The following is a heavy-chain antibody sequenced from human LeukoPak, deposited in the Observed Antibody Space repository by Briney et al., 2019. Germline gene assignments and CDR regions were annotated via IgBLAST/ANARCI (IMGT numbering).Heavy chain of an antibody. CDR3: AADRAGSYLRFVY. D-gene: IGHD3-10*01. CDR2: IVVGSGNT. V-gene: IGHV1-58*01. CDR1: GFTFTSSV. Sequence: SVKVSCKASGFTFTSSVVQWVRQARGQRLEWIGWIVVGSGNTNYAQKFQERVTITRDMSTSTAYMELSSVRFEDTAVYYCAADRAGSYLRFVYWGQGTPVTVSS. J-gene: IGHJ4*02.